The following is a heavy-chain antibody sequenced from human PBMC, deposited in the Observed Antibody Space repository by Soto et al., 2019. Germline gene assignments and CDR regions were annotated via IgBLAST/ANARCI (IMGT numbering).Heavy chain of an antibody. V-gene: IGHV1-3*01. D-gene: IGHD2-8*02. Sequence: QVHLVQSGAEVKKPGASVKVSCKASGYTFTRYAMHWVRQAPGQRPEWMGWINAGNGDTKYTEKLQGRVTFTRDTAASTTYMELSSLRSEDTAVYYCARNSYISGAHDSYYFDYWGQGTPVTVSS. CDR3: ARNSYISGAHDSYYFDY. CDR1: GYTFTRYA. CDR2: INAGNGDT. J-gene: IGHJ4*02.